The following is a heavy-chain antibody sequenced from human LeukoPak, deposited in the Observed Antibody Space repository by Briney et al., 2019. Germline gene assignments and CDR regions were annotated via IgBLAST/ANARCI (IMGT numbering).Heavy chain of an antibody. Sequence: GGSLRLSCAVSGFTSSSFAISWVRQAPGKGLEWVSVLTGDGNTYYADSVKGRFTNSRDDSKNTLFLQMNSLRAEDTAVYFCAKVKWKLIGHFDYWGQGTLVTVPS. V-gene: IGHV3-23*01. D-gene: IGHD1-20*01. CDR3: AKVKWKLIGHFDY. CDR2: LTGDGNT. J-gene: IGHJ4*02. CDR1: GFTSSSFA.